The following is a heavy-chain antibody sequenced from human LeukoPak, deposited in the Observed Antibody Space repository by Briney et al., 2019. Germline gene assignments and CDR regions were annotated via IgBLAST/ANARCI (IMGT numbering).Heavy chain of an antibody. V-gene: IGHV4-59*01. D-gene: IGHD6-13*01. CDR1: GGSISSYY. CDR2: IYYSGST. J-gene: IGHJ4*02. Sequence: SETLSLTCTVSGGSISSYYRSWIRQPPGKGLEWIGYIYYSGSTNYNPSLKSRVTISVDTSKNQFSLKLSSVTAADTAVYYCARGGQQLVLDYWGQGTLVTVSS. CDR3: ARGGQQLVLDY.